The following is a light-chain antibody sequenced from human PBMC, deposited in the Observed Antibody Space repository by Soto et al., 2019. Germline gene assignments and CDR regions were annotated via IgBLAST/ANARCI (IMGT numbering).Light chain of an antibody. J-gene: IGLJ1*01. CDR3: SSYTSSNSNV. Sequence: QSALTQPASVSGSLGQSITISCTGNSSDVGGSNYVSWYQQFPGKAPKLMISDVTNRPSGVSNRFSGSKSGNTASLTISGLQAEDEADYYCSSYTSSNSNVFGTGTKLTVL. CDR1: SSDVGGSNY. V-gene: IGLV2-14*01. CDR2: DVT.